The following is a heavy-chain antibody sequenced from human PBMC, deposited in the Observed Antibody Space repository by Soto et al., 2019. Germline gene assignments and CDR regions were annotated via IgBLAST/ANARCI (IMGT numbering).Heavy chain of an antibody. J-gene: IGHJ4*02. D-gene: IGHD3-9*01. CDR3: AKLPQYDILTGYLNYFDY. CDR1: GFTFSDHY. V-gene: IGHV3-23*01. CDR2: FRGDGTGA. Sequence: GGSPRLSCAASGFTFSDHYMDWVRQDPGKGLEWVSAFRGDGTGAHYADSVKGRFTISRDNSKNTLYLHMNSLRAEDTAVYYCAKLPQYDILTGYLNYFDYWGQGTLVTVSS.